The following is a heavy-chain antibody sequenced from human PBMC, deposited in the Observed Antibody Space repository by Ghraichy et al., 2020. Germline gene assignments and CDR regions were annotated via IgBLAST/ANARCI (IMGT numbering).Heavy chain of an antibody. CDR1: GGSISSYY. V-gene: IGHV4-59*01. Sequence: SETLSLTCTVSGGSISSYYWSWIRQPPGKGLEWIVYIYYSGSTNYNPSLKSRVTISVDTSKNQFSLKLSSVTAADTAVYYCARDPGGGAAASNWFDPWGQGTLVTVSS. CDR2: IYYSGST. J-gene: IGHJ5*02. D-gene: IGHD6-13*01. CDR3: ARDPGGGAAASNWFDP.